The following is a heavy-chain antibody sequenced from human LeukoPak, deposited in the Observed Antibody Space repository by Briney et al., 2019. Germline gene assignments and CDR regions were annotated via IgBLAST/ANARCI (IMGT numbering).Heavy chain of an antibody. CDR1: GFTFSDYC. CDR2: ISSSSSYT. V-gene: IGHV3-11*06. Sequence: GGSLRLSCAASGFTFSDYCMSWIRQAPGKGLEWVSYISSSSSYTHYADSVKGRFTISRDNAKNSLYLQMNSLRAEDTAVYYCAVRRITMVRGVIGPDWFDPWGQGTLVTVSS. J-gene: IGHJ5*02. D-gene: IGHD3-10*01. CDR3: AVRRITMVRGVIGPDWFDP.